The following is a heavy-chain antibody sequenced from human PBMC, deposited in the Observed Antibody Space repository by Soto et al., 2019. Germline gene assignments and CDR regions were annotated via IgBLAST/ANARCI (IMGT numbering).Heavy chain of an antibody. CDR2: ISSSSSYI. D-gene: IGHD3-16*01. J-gene: IGHJ2*01. Sequence: EVQLVESGGGLVKPGGSLRLSCAASGFTFSSYSMNWVRQAPGKGLEWVSSISSSSSYIYYADSVKGRFTNSRDNAKNSLYLQMSSLRAEDTAVYYCASGGGVDWYFDLWGRGTLVTVSS. CDR1: GFTFSSYS. CDR3: ASGGGVDWYFDL. V-gene: IGHV3-21*01.